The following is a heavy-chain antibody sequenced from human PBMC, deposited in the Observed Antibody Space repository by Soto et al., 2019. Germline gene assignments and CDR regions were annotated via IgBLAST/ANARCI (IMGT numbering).Heavy chain of an antibody. J-gene: IGHJ4*02. CDR3: SSTLYGDNVDY. V-gene: IGHV1-8*01. Sequence: QVQLVQSGAEVKKPGASVKVSCKASGYTFTSYDINWVRQATGQGLEWMGWMNPNSGNTGYAQKFQRRVTITRNTSIRTAYLELSSLRSEHTTVYYCSSTLYGDNVDYWGQGTLVTVSS. CDR2: MNPNSGNT. D-gene: IGHD4-17*01. CDR1: GYTFTSYD.